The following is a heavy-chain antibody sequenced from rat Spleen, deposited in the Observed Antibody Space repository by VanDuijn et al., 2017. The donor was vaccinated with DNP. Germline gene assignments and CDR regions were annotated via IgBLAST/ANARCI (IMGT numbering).Heavy chain of an antibody. CDR1: GLTFTNYD. CDR2: ITTSGGAT. J-gene: IGHJ2*01. V-gene: IGHV5-25*01. Sequence: EVQLVESGGGLVQPGRSLKLSCAASGLTFTNYDMVWVRQAPTKGLEWVATITTSGGATYYRDSVKGRFTISRDNAKSTLYLQMDSLRSEDTATYYCARQRNWDHYFDYWGQGVMVTVSS. D-gene: IGHD5-1*01. CDR3: ARQRNWDHYFDY.